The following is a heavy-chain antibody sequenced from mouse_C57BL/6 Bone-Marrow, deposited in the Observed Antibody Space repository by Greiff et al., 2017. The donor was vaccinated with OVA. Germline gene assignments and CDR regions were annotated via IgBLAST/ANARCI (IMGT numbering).Heavy chain of an antibody. CDR3: TSQGAWFAY. CDR2: IDPENGDT. Sequence: DVLLVQSGAELVRPGASVKLSCTASGFNIKDDYMHWVKQRPEQGLEWIGWIDPENGDTEYASKFQGKATITADASSNTAYLQLSSLTSEDTAVYYCTSQGAWFAYWGQGTLVTVSA. CDR1: GFNIKDDY. V-gene: IGHV14-4*01. J-gene: IGHJ3*01.